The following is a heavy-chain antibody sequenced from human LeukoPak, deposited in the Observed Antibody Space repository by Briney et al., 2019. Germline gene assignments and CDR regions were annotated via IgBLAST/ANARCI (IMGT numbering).Heavy chain of an antibody. V-gene: IGHV3-48*03. Sequence: GGSLRLSCAASGFTFSSYWMHWVRQAPGKGLEWVSYINSSGSTIYYADSVKGRFTISRDNAKNSLYLQMNSLRAEDTAVYYCARLYSGYARGFDYWGQGTLVTVSS. J-gene: IGHJ4*02. CDR2: INSSGSTI. CDR1: GFTFSSYW. D-gene: IGHD5-12*01. CDR3: ARLYSGYARGFDY.